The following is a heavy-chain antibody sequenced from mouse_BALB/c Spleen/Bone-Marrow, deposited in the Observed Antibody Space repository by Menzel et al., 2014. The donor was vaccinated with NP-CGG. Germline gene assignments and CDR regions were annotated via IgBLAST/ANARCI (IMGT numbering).Heavy chain of an antibody. D-gene: IGHD2-4*01. CDR3: TRLGSTMITTDAY. CDR1: GYTFTSYW. V-gene: IGHV1S22*01. CDR2: IYPGSGST. J-gene: IGHJ3*01. Sequence: LQQSGSELVRPGASVKLSCKASGYTFTSYWMHWVKQRPGQGLEWIGNIYPGSGSTNYDEKFKSKATLTVDTSSNTAYMQLSSLTSEDSAVYYCTRLGSTMITTDAYWGQGTLVTVSA.